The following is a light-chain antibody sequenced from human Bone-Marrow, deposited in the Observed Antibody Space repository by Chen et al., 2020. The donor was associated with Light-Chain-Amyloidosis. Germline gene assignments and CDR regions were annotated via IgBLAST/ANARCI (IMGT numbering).Light chain of an antibody. CDR1: NIGSTS. Sequence: SYVLTQPSSVSEAAGQTATNDCGGNNIGSTSVHWYQQTPGQAPLLAVYDDSDRPSGIPERLSGSNSGNTATLTISRVEAGDEADYYCQVWDSSSDRPVFGGGTKLTVL. CDR2: DDS. J-gene: IGLJ3*02. CDR3: QVWDSSSDRPV. V-gene: IGLV3-21*02.